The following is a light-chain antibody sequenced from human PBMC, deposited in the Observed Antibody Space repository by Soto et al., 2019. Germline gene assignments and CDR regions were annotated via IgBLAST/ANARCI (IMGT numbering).Light chain of an antibody. CDR1: QSVGRNY. CDR3: QQYASSPLT. V-gene: IGKV3-20*01. CDR2: GAS. J-gene: IGKJ4*01. Sequence: EIVLTQSPGTLSLSPGERATLSCRASQSVGRNYLAWYQKKPGQAPRLLIYGASIRATGIPDRFSGSGSGTDFTLTISRLEPEDFAVYYCQQYASSPLTFGGGTKVEIK.